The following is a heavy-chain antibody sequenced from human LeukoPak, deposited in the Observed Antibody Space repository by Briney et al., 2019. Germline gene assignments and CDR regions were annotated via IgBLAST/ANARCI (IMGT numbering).Heavy chain of an antibody. V-gene: IGHV4-4*02. D-gene: IGHD5-12*01. CDR2: IYHSGST. Sequence: PSGTLSLTCAVSGGSISSSNWWSWVRQPPGKGLEWIGEIYHSGSTNYNPSLKSRVTISVDKSKNQFSLELNSVIAADTAVYYCARQVATKGEWAFDIWGQGTLVTVSS. J-gene: IGHJ3*02. CDR1: GGSISSSNW. CDR3: ARQVATKGEWAFDI.